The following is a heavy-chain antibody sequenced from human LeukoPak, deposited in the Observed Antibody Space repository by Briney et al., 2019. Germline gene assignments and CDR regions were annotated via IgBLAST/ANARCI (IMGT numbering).Heavy chain of an antibody. J-gene: IGHJ4*02. CDR1: GGSISSGRYY. CDR2: FYYNGRT. CDR3: ARGRQLDADN. Sequence: SETLSLTCSVSGGSISSGRYYWVWIRQPPGMGLEWIGSFYYNGRTQYNPSLKSRVTISVDSSKNQFSLKMNSVTAADTAVYYCARGRQLDADNWGQGTLVTVSS. V-gene: IGHV4-39*07. D-gene: IGHD6-6*01.